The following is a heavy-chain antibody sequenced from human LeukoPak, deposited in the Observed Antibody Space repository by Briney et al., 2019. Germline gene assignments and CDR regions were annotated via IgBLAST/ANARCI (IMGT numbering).Heavy chain of an antibody. J-gene: IGHJ5*02. D-gene: IGHD2/OR15-2a*01. CDR2: IYSGGST. Sequence: PGGSLRLSCAASGFTVSSNYMSWVRQAPGKGLEWVSVIYSGGSTYYADSVKGRFTISRDNSKNTLYLQMNSLRAEDTAVYYCTSAKGLVLYNWLDPWGQGTLVTVSS. V-gene: IGHV3-53*01. CDR3: TSAKGLVLYNWLDP. CDR1: GFTVSSNY.